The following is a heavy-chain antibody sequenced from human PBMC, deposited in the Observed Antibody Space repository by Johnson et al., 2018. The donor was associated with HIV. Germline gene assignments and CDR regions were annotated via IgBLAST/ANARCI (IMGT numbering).Heavy chain of an antibody. CDR1: GFTFSSYD. D-gene: IGHD2-15*01. CDR2: IGSAGDT. V-gene: IGHV3-13*01. J-gene: IGHJ3*02. Sequence: VQLVESGGGLVQPGGSLTLSCAASGFTFSSYDMHWVRQPTGKGLEWVSAIGSAGDTYYPGSVKGRFTISRENAKNSLYLQMNSLRAGDTAVYYCAAGGVPAWDIWGQGTMVTVS. CDR3: AAGGVPAWDI.